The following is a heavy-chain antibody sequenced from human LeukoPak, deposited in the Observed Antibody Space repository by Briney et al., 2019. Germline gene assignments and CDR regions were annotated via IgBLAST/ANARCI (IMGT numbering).Heavy chain of an antibody. Sequence: SVKVSCKASGGTFSSYAISWVRQAPGQGLEWMGGIIPIFGTANYAQKFQGRVTITADESTSTAYMELSSLRSEDTAVYYCARRRNDILTTTNWFDPWGQGTLVTVSS. CDR1: GGTFSSYA. CDR2: IIPIFGTA. CDR3: ARRRNDILTTTNWFDP. D-gene: IGHD3-9*01. V-gene: IGHV1-69*13. J-gene: IGHJ5*02.